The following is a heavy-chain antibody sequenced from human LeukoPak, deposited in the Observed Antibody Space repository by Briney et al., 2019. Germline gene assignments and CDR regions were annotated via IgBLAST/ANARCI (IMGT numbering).Heavy chain of an antibody. CDR1: GGSISSSNW. D-gene: IGHD3-9*01. V-gene: IGHV4-4*02. CDR3: ARVADILTGFEFGFYFDY. CDR2: IYHSGST. J-gene: IGHJ4*02. Sequence: SETLSLTCAVSGGSISSSNWWSWVRQPPGKGLEWIGEIYHSGSTYYNPSLKSRVTISVDTSKNQFSLKLSSVTAADTAVYYCARVADILTGFEFGFYFDYWGQGTLVTVSS.